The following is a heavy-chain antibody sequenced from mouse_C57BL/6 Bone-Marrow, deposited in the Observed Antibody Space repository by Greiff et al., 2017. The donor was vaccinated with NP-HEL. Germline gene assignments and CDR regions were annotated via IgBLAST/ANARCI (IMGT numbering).Heavy chain of an antibody. CDR2: IYPGDGDT. V-gene: IGHV1-82*01. CDR1: GYAFSSSW. D-gene: IGHD2-4*01. CDR3: FYDYDVGFDY. Sequence: QVQLQQSGPELVKPGASVKISCKASGYAFSSSWMNWVQQRPGKGLEWIGRIYPGDGDTNYNGKFKGKATLTADKSSSTAYMQLSSLTSEDSAVYFCFYDYDVGFDYWGQGTTLTVSS. J-gene: IGHJ2*01.